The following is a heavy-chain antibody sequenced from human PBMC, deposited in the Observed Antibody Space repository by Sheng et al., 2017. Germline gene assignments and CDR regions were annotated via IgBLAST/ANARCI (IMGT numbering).Heavy chain of an antibody. Sequence: QVQLVQSGAEVKKPGSSVKVSCKASGGTFSSYTISWVRQAPGQGLEWMGRIIPILGIANYAQKFQGRVTITADKSTSTAYMELSSLRSEDTAVYYCARAPLGYCTNGVCSGAFDIWGQGTMVTVSS. CDR3: ARAPLGYCTNGVCSGAFDI. J-gene: IGHJ3*02. CDR1: GGTFSSYT. D-gene: IGHD2-8*01. CDR2: IIPILGIA. V-gene: IGHV1-69*02.